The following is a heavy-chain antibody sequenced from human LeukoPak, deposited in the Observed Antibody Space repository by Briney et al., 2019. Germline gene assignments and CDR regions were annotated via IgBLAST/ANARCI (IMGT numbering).Heavy chain of an antibody. J-gene: IGHJ4*02. CDR1: GGSISNTSSY. V-gene: IGHV4-39*01. Sequence: SETLSLTCTVSGGSISNTSSYWGWIRPPPGKGLVWLGFIYYSGSTYYNPSLKSRVTISVDTSKNQFSLKLTSVTAADTAVYYCARPHSYADYYFDYWGQGTLVTVSS. CDR3: ARPHSYADYYFDY. D-gene: IGHD4-17*01. CDR2: IYYSGST.